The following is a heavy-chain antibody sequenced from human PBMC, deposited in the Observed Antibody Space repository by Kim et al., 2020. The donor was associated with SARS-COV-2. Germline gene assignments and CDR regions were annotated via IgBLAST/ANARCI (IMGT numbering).Heavy chain of an antibody. CDR1: GYTFTSYG. CDR3: ARVLGRIAAPGTHPDPFDY. CDR2: ISAYNGNT. V-gene: IGHV1-18*04. J-gene: IGHJ4*02. D-gene: IGHD6-13*01. Sequence: ASVKVSCKASGYTFTSYGISWVRQAPGQGLEWMGWISAYNGNTKYAQKLQGRVTMTTDTSTSTAYMELRSLRSDDTAVYYCARVLGRIAAPGTHPDPFDYWGQGTLVTVSS.